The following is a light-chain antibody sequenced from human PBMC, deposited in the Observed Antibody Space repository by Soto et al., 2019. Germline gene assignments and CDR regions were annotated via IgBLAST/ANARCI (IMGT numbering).Light chain of an antibody. J-gene: IGKJ1*01. CDR2: NSS. CDR3: QQYRDLPQT. Sequence: ETVLTQSPGTLSLSPGERATLSCRASQSVRSNYLAWYQQKPGQAPRLLIYNSSTRATGIPDRFSGSVSGTDFTLTISRLEPEDFALYYCQQYRDLPQTFGQGTKV. V-gene: IGKV3-20*01. CDR1: QSVRSNY.